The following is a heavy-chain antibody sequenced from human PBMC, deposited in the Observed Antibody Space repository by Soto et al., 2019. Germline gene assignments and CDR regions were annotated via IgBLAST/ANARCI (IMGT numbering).Heavy chain of an antibody. CDR2: ISGSGGST. V-gene: IGHV3-23*01. CDR3: AKAEGIVVVVAATLPHTVREEVHDDY. CDR1: GFTFSSYA. D-gene: IGHD2-15*01. J-gene: IGHJ4*02. Sequence: GGSLRLSCAASGFTFSSYAMSWVRQAPGKGLEWVSAISGSGGSTYYADSVKGRFTISRDNSKNTLCLQMNSLRAEDTAVYYCAKAEGIVVVVAATLPHTVREEVHDDYWGQGTLVTVSS.